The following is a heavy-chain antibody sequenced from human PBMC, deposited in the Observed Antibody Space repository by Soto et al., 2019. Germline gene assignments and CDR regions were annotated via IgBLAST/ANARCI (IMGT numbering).Heavy chain of an antibody. CDR1: GFTFSSYA. Sequence: GGSLRLSCAASGFTFSSYAMSWVRQAPGKGLEWVSAISGSGGSTYYADSVKGRFTISRDNSKNTLYLQMNSLRAEDTAVYYCAKKGPSGYYYYYYMDVWGKGTTVTVSS. CDR3: AKKGPSGYYYYYYMDV. D-gene: IGHD1-26*01. CDR2: ISGSGGST. J-gene: IGHJ6*03. V-gene: IGHV3-23*01.